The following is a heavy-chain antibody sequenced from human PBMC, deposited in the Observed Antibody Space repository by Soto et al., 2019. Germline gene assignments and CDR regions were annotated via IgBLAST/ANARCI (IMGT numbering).Heavy chain of an antibody. CDR2: IIPLFGTP. CDR3: ARERYDYGSGNYYNRIDF. V-gene: IGHV1-69*01. Sequence: QVQLVQSGAEVKKPGSSVKVSCKASGGIFSTYAISWLRQAPGQGLEWMGGIIPLFGTPNYAQRFQGRVTITADESTSTAYMELSRLRSEDTAVYYCARERYDYGSGNYYNRIDFWGQGTLGTVS. CDR1: GGIFSTYA. D-gene: IGHD3-10*01. J-gene: IGHJ4*02.